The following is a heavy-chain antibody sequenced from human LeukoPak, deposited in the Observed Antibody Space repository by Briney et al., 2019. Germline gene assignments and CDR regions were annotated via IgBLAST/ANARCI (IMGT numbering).Heavy chain of an antibody. CDR3: ATEVNLEWSNSFHYYHGMDV. D-gene: IGHD3-3*01. CDR2: FDPEDGET. J-gene: IGHJ6*02. CDR1: GYTLTELS. V-gene: IGHV1-24*01. Sequence: VASVKVSCKVSGYTLTELSMHWVRQAPGKGLEWMGGFDPEDGETINAQKFQGRVTMTEDTSTDTAYMELSSLRFEDTAVYYCATEVNLEWSNSFHYYHGMDVWGQGTTVTVSS.